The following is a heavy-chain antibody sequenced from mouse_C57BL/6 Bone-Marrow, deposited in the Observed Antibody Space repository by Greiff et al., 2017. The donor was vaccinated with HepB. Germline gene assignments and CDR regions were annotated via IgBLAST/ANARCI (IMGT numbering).Heavy chain of an antibody. J-gene: IGHJ3*01. CDR1: GYTFTSYW. CDR3: AREENSSSYVAWFAY. Sequence: QVQLQQPGAELVKPGASVKMSCKASGYTFTSYWITWVKQRPGQGLEWIGDIYPGSGSTNYNEKFKSKATLTVDTSSSTAYMQLSSLTSEDSAVYYCAREENSSSYVAWFAYWGQGTLVTVSA. CDR2: IYPGSGST. V-gene: IGHV1-55*01. D-gene: IGHD3-2*02.